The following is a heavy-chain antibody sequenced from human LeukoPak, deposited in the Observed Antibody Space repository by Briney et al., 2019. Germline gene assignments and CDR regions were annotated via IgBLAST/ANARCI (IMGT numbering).Heavy chain of an antibody. D-gene: IGHD4-23*01. Sequence: ASVKVSCKASGYTFTGNYMHWVRQAPGQGPEWIGWINPNSGGTNYAQKFQGRVTMTRDTSISTAYMELSRLRSDDPAMYYCARGGGNSGLDPWGQGTLVTVSS. CDR3: ARGGGNSGLDP. CDR2: INPNSGGT. CDR1: GYTFTGNY. V-gene: IGHV1-2*02. J-gene: IGHJ5*02.